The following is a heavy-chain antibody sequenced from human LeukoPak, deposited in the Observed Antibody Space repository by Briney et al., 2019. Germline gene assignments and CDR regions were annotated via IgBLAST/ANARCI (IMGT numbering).Heavy chain of an antibody. CDR2: IYYSGST. CDR1: GGSISSSSYY. D-gene: IGHD5-12*01. J-gene: IGHJ4*02. CDR3: ARETKGKWLRFNGGNPVGLDY. V-gene: IGHV4-39*07. Sequence: PSETLSLTCTVSGGSISSSSYYWGWIRQPPGKGLEWIGSIYYSGSTYYNPSLKSRVTISVDTSKNQFSLKLSSVTAADTAVYYCARETKGKWLRFNGGNPVGLDYWGQGTLVTVSS.